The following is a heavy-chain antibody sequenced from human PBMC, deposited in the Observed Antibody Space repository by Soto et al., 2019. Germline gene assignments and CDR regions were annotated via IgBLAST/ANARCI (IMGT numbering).Heavy chain of an antibody. CDR2: INPDSGDT. CDR1: GYTFTGYY. V-gene: IGHV1-2*02. D-gene: IGHD6-6*01. Sequence: QVQLVQSGAEVKKPGASVKVSCKASGYTFTGYYIHWVRQAPGQGLEWVGWINPDSGDTNYAQKFQGRVTVTRDTPISTDYMEMNGLRSADTAVYYCASSVSVTTPRPDLWGQGTLVTVSS. J-gene: IGHJ5*02. CDR3: ASSVSVTTPRPDL.